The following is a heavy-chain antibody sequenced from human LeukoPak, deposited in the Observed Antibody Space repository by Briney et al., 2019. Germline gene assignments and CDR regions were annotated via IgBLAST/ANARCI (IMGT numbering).Heavy chain of an antibody. CDR1: GFTFDNYA. CDR2: ISWNSGYI. J-gene: IGHJ4*02. V-gene: IGHV3-9*01. D-gene: IGHD6-19*01. CDR3: ARVRGTYSSGYFFDY. Sequence: GGSLRLSCAASGFTFDNYAMHWVRQAPGKGLEWLSIISWNSGYIGYADSVKGRFTISRDNAKKSLDLQMNSLRAEDTAFYYCARVRGTYSSGYFFDYWGQGTLVTVSS.